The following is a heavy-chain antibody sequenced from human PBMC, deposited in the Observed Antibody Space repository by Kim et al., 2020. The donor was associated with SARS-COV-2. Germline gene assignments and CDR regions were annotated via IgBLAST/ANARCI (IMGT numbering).Heavy chain of an antibody. CDR3: ARSGEDSSDY. V-gene: IGHV1-8*01. Sequence: NTGYAQKFQSRVTMTRNTSISTAYMELSSLRSEDTAVYYCARSGEDSSDYWGQGTLVTVSS. J-gene: IGHJ4*02. D-gene: IGHD3-16*01. CDR2: NT.